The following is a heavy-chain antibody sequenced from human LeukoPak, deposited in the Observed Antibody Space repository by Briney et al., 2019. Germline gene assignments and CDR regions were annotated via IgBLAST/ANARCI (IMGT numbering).Heavy chain of an antibody. V-gene: IGHV3-66*01. CDR1: GFNVSSNY. D-gene: IGHD6-13*01. Sequence: GGSLTLSCAVSGFNVSSNYLNWVRQAPGRGPEWVSDIYSGGSTYYADPVKGRFTIPRDNSKNTLYLQMNSLRAEDTAVYHCARVDSRTAQFDYWGQGTLVTVSS. J-gene: IGHJ4*02. CDR3: ARVDSRTAQFDY. CDR2: IYSGGST.